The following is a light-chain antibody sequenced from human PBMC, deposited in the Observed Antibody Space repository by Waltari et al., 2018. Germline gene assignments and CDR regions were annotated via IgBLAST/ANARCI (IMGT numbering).Light chain of an antibody. CDR1: SSDVGGYNY. V-gene: IGLV2-14*04. CDR3: SSYTSSSTVV. CDR2: DVS. J-gene: IGLJ2*01. Sequence: GQSITISCTGTSSDVGGYNYVSWYQQHPGKAPKLLFYDVSKRPSGVSNRFAGSKSGNTASLTLSGLQAECESDYYCSSYTSSSTVVFGGGTKLTVL.